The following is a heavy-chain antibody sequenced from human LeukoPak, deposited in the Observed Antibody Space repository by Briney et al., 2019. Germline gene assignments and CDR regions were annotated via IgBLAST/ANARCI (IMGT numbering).Heavy chain of an antibody. V-gene: IGHV1-18*01. J-gene: IGHJ4*02. Sequence: ASVKVSCKASGYTLTSYGISWVRQAPGQGLEWMGWISAYNGNTNYAQKLQGRVTMTTDTSTSTAYMELRSLRSDDTAVYYCARDHGYFDWLLSAVDYWGQGTLVTVSS. CDR3: ARDHGYFDWLLSAVDY. CDR1: GYTLTSYG. CDR2: ISAYNGNT. D-gene: IGHD3-9*01.